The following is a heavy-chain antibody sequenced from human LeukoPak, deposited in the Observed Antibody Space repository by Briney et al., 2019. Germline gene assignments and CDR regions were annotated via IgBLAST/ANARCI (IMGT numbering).Heavy chain of an antibody. J-gene: IGHJ5*02. V-gene: IGHV4-38-2*02. Sequence: PSETLSLTCAVSGYSISSGYFWVWIRQPPGKGLEWIGSIYHTGATYYNPSLRSPVTISVDTSKNQFFLEVNSVTAADTAVYYCARDLGLTISANWFDPWGQGTLVTVSS. CDR2: IYHTGAT. CDR1: GYSISSGYF. CDR3: ARDLGLTISANWFDP. D-gene: IGHD3-9*01.